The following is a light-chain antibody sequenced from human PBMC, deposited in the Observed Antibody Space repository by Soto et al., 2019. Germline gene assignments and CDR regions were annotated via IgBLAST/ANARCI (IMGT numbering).Light chain of an antibody. V-gene: IGKV1-39*01. CDR3: QQTYSSPWT. CDR1: QNIYSY. CDR2: SAS. J-gene: IGKJ1*01. Sequence: DIQMTQSPSSLSASVRDRVTITCRASQNIYSYLNWYQQNLGKAPKLLIYSASHLQSGVPSRFSGSGSGTDFTLTISSLQPEDFAIYYCQQTYSSPWTFGQGTKVEIK.